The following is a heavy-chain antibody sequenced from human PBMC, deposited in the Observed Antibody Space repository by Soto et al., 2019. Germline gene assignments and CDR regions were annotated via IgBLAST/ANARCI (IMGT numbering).Heavy chain of an antibody. V-gene: IGHV4-4*07. CDR1: GGSISHYY. J-gene: IGHJ4*02. CDR2: IYSGGST. Sequence: SETLSLTCAVSGGSISHYYWSWIRQPAGKGLEWIGRIYSGGSTNYNPSLKSRVSMSVDTSKNQFSLNLNSVTAADAAIYFCARGPGGFGDFSLDYWGQGTLVTVSS. D-gene: IGHD3-10*01. CDR3: ARGPGGFGDFSLDY.